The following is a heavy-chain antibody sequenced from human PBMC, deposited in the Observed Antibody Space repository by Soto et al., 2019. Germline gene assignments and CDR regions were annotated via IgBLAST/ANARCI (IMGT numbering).Heavy chain of an antibody. Sequence: ASVKVSCKASGYTFTSYGISWVRQAPGQGLEWMGWISAYNGNTNYAQKLQGRVTMTTDTSTSTAYMELRSLRSDDTAVYYCGRASITMVRGTYGMDVWGQGTTVTSP. CDR2: ISAYNGNT. CDR1: GYTFTSYG. CDR3: GRASITMVRGTYGMDV. J-gene: IGHJ6*02. D-gene: IGHD3-10*01. V-gene: IGHV1-18*04.